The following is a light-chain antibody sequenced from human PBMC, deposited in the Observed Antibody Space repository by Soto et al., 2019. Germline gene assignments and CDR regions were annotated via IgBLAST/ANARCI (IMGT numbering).Light chain of an antibody. CDR2: DAS. Sequence: EIVMTQSPATLSVSPGEGATVXXRASQSVSSHLAWYQHKPGQAPRPXFYDASTRATGIPARFSGSGSGTEFTLTISSLQSEDFAVYYCQHYHGWPITFGQGTRLEIK. CDR3: QHYHGWPIT. V-gene: IGKV3D-15*01. CDR1: QSVSSH. J-gene: IGKJ5*01.